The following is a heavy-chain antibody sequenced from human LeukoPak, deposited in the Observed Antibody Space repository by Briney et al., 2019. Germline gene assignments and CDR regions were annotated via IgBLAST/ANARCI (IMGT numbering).Heavy chain of an antibody. CDR3: ARPYYYDSSGFRWTVGAFDI. Sequence: KPSGTLSLTCTVSGGSISSSSYYWGWIRQPPGKGLEWIGSIYYSGSTYYNPSLKSRVTISVDTSKNQFSLKLSSVTAADTAVYYCARPYYYDSSGFRWTVGAFDIWGQGTMVTVSS. V-gene: IGHV4-39*01. CDR1: GGSISSSSYY. D-gene: IGHD3-22*01. J-gene: IGHJ3*02. CDR2: IYYSGST.